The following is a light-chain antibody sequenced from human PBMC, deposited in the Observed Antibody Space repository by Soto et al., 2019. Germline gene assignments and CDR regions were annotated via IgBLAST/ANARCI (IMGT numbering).Light chain of an antibody. Sequence: EIVLTQSPFTLSLSRVERSTLSFMASQSVSSNYLAWYQQKPGQAPRLLMYGASSRATGIPERFSGSGSGTDFTLTISGLQPEDFATYFCQQTYFAPRTFGQGTKVDIK. J-gene: IGKJ1*01. CDR1: QSVSSNY. V-gene: IGKV3-20*01. CDR3: QQTYFAPRT. CDR2: GAS.